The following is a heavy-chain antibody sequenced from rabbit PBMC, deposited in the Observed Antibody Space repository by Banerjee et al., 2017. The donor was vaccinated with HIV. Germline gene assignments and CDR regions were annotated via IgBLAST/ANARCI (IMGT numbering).Heavy chain of an antibody. D-gene: IGHD7-1*01. V-gene: IGHV1S45*01. Sequence: QEQLEETGGGLVQPGGSLTLSCKASELDLTSSHVMCWVRQAPGKGLEWIACINASSSSGGSTYYASWAKGRFTISKTSSTTVTLQMTSLTAADTATYFCARDAADSTAYTLWGQGTLVTVS. CDR3: ARDAADSTAYTL. CDR2: INASSSSGGST. J-gene: IGHJ4*01. CDR1: ELDLTSSHV.